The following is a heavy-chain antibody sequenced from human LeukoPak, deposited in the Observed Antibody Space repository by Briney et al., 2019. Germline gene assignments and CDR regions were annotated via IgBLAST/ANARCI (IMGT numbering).Heavy chain of an antibody. CDR1: GFTFSSYG. J-gene: IGHJ4*02. Sequence: GGSLRLSCAASGFTFSSYGMHWVRQAPGKGLEWVAVIWYDGSNKYYADSVKGRFTISRDNSKNTLYLQMNSLRAEDTAAYYCARSVYDSSGYFDYWGQGTLVTVSS. V-gene: IGHV3-33*01. CDR3: ARSVYDSSGYFDY. D-gene: IGHD3-22*01. CDR2: IWYDGSNK.